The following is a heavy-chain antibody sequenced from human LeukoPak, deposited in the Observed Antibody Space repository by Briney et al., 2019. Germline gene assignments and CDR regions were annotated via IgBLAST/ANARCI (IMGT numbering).Heavy chain of an antibody. J-gene: IGHJ4*02. CDR3: AREDYDSRVFDY. Sequence: QPSQTLSLTCTVSGGSIRFGTYYRSWIRQPAGKGLEWIGRIYSSGSTNYNPSLKSRVTISVDTSKNQFSLKLSSVTAADTAVYYCAREDYDSRVFDYWGQGTLVTVSS. V-gene: IGHV4-61*02. CDR1: GGSIRFGTYY. D-gene: IGHD3-22*01. CDR2: IYSSGST.